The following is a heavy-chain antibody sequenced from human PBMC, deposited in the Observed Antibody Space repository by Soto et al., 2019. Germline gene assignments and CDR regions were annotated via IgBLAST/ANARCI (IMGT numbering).Heavy chain of an antibody. CDR1: GYTFTSYG. D-gene: IGHD7-27*01. J-gene: IGHJ3*02. Sequence: ASVKVSCKASGYTFTSYGISWVRQAPGQGLEWMGWISAYNGNTNYAQKLQGTVTMTTDTSTSTADMELRSLRSDDTAVYDSARELGIPSKRIEIWGQGTMVTV. V-gene: IGHV1-18*01. CDR3: ARELGIPSKRIEI. CDR2: ISAYNGNT.